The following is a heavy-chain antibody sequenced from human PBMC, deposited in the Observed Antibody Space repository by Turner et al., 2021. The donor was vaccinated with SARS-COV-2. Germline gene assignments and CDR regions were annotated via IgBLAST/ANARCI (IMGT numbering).Heavy chain of an antibody. CDR2: FSYSGST. V-gene: IGHV4-39*01. CDR3: ARLYHHDTSGVDF. Sequence: QVPLQESGPGLVKPSETLSLSCTVSGVSITSTNFFWGWIRQSPGKGLEWMGTFSYSGSTFYNPSFKGRVTMSADPSKRKFFLRLTSVTAADTAVYYCARLYHHDTSGVDFWGQGTQVTVSS. CDR1: GVSITSTNFF. D-gene: IGHD3-22*01. J-gene: IGHJ4*02.